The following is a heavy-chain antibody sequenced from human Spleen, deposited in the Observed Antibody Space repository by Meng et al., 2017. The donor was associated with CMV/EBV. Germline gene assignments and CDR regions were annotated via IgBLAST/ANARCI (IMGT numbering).Heavy chain of an antibody. V-gene: IGHV3-9*01. CDR2: ISWNSGNI. J-gene: IGHJ4*02. CDR1: GFTFDDYA. Sequence: SLKISCAASGFTFDDYAMHWVRQAPGKGLEWVSGISWNSGNIGYADSVKGRFTISRDNSKNTLYLQMNSLRAEDTAVYYCARVHDYSGTSGYWGQGTLVTVSS. CDR3: ARVHDYSGTSGY. D-gene: IGHD4-23*01.